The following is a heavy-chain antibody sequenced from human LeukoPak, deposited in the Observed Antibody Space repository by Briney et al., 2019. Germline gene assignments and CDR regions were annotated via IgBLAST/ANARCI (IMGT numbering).Heavy chain of an antibody. V-gene: IGHV4-4*07. CDR3: ASETPMVRGVIGWFDP. Sequence: PSETLSLTCTVSGYSISSSYYWSWIRQPAGKGLEWIGRIYTSGSTNYNPSLKSRVTMSVDTSKNQFSLKLSSVTAADTAVYYCASETPMVRGVIGWFDPWGQGTLVTVSS. CDR1: GYSISSSYY. CDR2: IYTSGST. J-gene: IGHJ5*02. D-gene: IGHD3-10*01.